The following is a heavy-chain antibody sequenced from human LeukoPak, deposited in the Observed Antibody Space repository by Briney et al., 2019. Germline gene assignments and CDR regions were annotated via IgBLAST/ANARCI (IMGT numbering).Heavy chain of an antibody. Sequence: PGGSLRLSCAASGFTFSSSAMSWVRQVPGKGLEWVSGISASGGSTYYADSVKGRFTISRDNSKNTLYLQMNSLRAEDTAVYYCAKYGLGSGIQVWGDFGMDVWGQGTTVTVSS. D-gene: IGHD5-18*01. CDR1: GFTFSSSA. V-gene: IGHV3-23*01. CDR2: ISASGGST. CDR3: AKYGLGSGIQVWGDFGMDV. J-gene: IGHJ6*02.